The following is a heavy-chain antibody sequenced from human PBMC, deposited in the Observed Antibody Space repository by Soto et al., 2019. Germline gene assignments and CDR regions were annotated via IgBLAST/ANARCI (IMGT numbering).Heavy chain of an antibody. D-gene: IGHD6-13*01. Sequence: EVQLLESGGGLVQPGGSLRLSCAASGFTFSSDAMSWFRQAPGKGLEWVSAISGSGRSTYYADSVKGRFTISRDNSKNTLYLQMNSLRAEDTAVYYCAKDAYSSTWYYFDSWGQGTLVTVSA. J-gene: IGHJ4*02. CDR3: AKDAYSSTWYYFDS. CDR1: GFTFSSDA. V-gene: IGHV3-23*01. CDR2: ISGSGRST.